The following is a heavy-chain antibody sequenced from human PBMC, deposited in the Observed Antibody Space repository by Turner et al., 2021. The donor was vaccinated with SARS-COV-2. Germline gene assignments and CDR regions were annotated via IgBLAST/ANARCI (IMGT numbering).Heavy chain of an antibody. V-gene: IGHV4-39*01. CDR3: SRHASIVRGSPFDP. J-gene: IGHJ5*02. CDR1: GGSISNSNYY. Sequence: QLQLQESGPGLVKPSETLSHTGAVSGGSISNSNYYWGWIRQPPGKGPEWIGSIYYSGSTYYNTSRKSRVTISVDTSKNQFSLKLSSVTTADTALYYCSRHASIVRGSPFDPWGQGTLVTVSS. CDR2: IYYSGST. D-gene: IGHD3-10*02.